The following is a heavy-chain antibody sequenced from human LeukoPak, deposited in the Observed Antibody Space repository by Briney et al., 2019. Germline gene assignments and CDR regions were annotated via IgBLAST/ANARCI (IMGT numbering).Heavy chain of an antibody. Sequence: PGGSLRLSCAASGFTFDDYGMSWVRQAPGKGLEWVSGINWNGGSTGYADSVKGRFTISRDNAKNSLYLQMNSLRAEDTALYYCARGHSSLWLGELLSYFDYWGQGTLVTVSS. V-gene: IGHV3-20*04. J-gene: IGHJ4*02. CDR1: GFTFDDYG. CDR3: ARGHSSLWLGELLSYFDY. D-gene: IGHD3-10*01. CDR2: INWNGGST.